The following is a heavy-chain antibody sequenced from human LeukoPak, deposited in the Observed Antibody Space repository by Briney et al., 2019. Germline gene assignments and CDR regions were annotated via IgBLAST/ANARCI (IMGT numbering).Heavy chain of an antibody. V-gene: IGHV1-18*01. D-gene: IGHD3-3*01. Sequence: GASVKVSCKASGYTFTKHGISWVRQAPGQGLEWMGWISAYNGDTNYAQKFQGRVTMTRDTSISTAYMELSRLRSDDTAVYYCARGYYDFWSGYSYYFDYWGQGTLVTVSS. J-gene: IGHJ4*02. CDR3: ARGYYDFWSGYSYYFDY. CDR2: ISAYNGDT. CDR1: GYTFTKHG.